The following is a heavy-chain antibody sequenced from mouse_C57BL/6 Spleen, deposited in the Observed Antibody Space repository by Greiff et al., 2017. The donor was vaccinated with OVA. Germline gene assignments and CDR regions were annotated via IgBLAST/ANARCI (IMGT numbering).Heavy chain of an antibody. CDR2: INPSNGGT. Sequence: QVQLQQPGTELVKPGASVKLSCKASGYTFTSYWMHWVKQRPGQGLEWIGNINPSNGGTNYNEKFKGKATQTVDKSSSTAYMQLSSLTSEDSAVYYCAREFLITSGYFDYWGQGTTLTVSS. D-gene: IGHD1-1*01. CDR1: GYTFTSYW. CDR3: AREFLITSGYFDY. V-gene: IGHV1-53*01. J-gene: IGHJ2*01.